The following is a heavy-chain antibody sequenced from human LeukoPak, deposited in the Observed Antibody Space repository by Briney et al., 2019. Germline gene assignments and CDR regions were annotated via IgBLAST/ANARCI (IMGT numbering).Heavy chain of an antibody. J-gene: IGHJ5*02. V-gene: IGHV1-18*01. CDR2: ISGHSGNT. Sequence: ASVKVSCKASGYIFSNYGITWVRQAPGHGLEWMGWISGHSGNTNHAQKFQDRATMTTDTSTSTAYMELRSLRFDDTAVYYCARDFAWGSGGAPIDDNWLDPWGQGILVTVSS. D-gene: IGHD7-27*01. CDR3: ARDFAWGSGGAPIDDNWLDP. CDR1: GYIFSNYG.